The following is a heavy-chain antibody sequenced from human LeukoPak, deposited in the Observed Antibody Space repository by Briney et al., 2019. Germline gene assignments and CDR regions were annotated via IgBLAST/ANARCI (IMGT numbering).Heavy chain of an antibody. CDR1: GGTFSSYA. V-gene: IGHV1-18*01. CDR3: ARDLYYYDSSGYFY. CDR2: ISAYNGNT. J-gene: IGHJ4*02. Sequence: ASVKVSCKASGGTFSSYAISRVRQAPGQGLEWMGWISAYNGNTNYAQKLQGRVTMTTDTSTSTAYMELRSLRSDDTAVYYCARDLYYYDSSGYFYWGQGTLVTVSS. D-gene: IGHD3-22*01.